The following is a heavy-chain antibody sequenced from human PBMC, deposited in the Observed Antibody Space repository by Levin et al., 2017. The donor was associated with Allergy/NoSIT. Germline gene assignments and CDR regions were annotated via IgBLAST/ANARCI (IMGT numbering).Heavy chain of an antibody. J-gene: IGHJ2*01. Sequence: SQTLSLTCTVSGGSISTYKWSWIRQSPGKGLEWIGHVFYDGSTKYNPSLESRVSLSVDTSENQFSLNLSSMTAADTAVYYCARGYSSSWPYWYFDLWGRGTLVNVSS. CDR1: GGSISTYK. CDR3: ARGYSSSWPYWYFDL. D-gene: IGHD6-13*01. V-gene: IGHV4-59*01. CDR2: VFYDGST.